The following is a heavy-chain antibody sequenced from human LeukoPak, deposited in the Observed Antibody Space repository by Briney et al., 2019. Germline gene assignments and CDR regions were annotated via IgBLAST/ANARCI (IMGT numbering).Heavy chain of an antibody. CDR1: GFTFSSYW. Sequence: PGRSLRLSCAASGFTFSSYWMSWVRQAPGKGLEWVANIKQDGSEKYYVDSVKGRFTISRDNAKNSLYLQMNSLRAEDTAVYYCARDFRDYDILTGYRYGTDVWGQGTTVTVSS. CDR2: IKQDGSEK. D-gene: IGHD3-9*01. CDR3: ARDFRDYDILTGYRYGTDV. V-gene: IGHV3-7*03. J-gene: IGHJ6*02.